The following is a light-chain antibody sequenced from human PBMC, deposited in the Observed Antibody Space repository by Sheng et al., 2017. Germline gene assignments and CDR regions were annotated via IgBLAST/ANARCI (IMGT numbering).Light chain of an antibody. CDR1: QSVSSTY. Sequence: EIVLTQSPGTLSLSPGKRATLSCRASQSVSSTYLAWYQQKPGQAPRLLLYGASTRATGIPDRFSGSGSGTDFTLTISRLEPEDFAVYYCQQYGSSALTFGGGTKVEIK. CDR2: GAS. V-gene: IGKV3-20*01. J-gene: IGKJ4*01. CDR3: QQYGSSALT.